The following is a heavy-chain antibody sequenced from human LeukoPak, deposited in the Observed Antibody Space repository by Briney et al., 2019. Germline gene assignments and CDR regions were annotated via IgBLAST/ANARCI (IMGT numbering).Heavy chain of an antibody. Sequence: GASVKVSCKASGYTFTSYGISWVRQAPGQGLEWMGWISAYNGNTNYAQKLQGRVTMTTDTSTSTAYMELRSLRSDDTAVYYCARELTTYYDYSGGMDVWGQGTTVTISS. V-gene: IGHV1-18*01. CDR3: ARELTTYYDYSGGMDV. CDR2: ISAYNGNT. J-gene: IGHJ6*02. CDR1: GYTFTSYG. D-gene: IGHD3-16*01.